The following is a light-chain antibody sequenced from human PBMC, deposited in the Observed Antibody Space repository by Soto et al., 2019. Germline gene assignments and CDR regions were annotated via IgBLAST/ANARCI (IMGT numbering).Light chain of an antibody. V-gene: IGKV1-39*01. CDR3: EQSYSTAIT. CDR1: QSISSY. Sequence: DIHLTRAPYSMSAALGDRRIITKRASQSISSYLNWYHQKPGKAPKLLIYAASSLQSGVPSRFSGSGSGTDFTLTISSLQPEYCATYYCEQSYSTAITFGQGTRLEI. CDR2: AAS. J-gene: IGKJ5*01.